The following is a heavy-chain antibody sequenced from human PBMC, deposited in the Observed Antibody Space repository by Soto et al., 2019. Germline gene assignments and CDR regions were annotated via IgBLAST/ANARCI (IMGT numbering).Heavy chain of an antibody. CDR2: ISAYNGNT. CDR1: GYTFTSYG. J-gene: IGHJ5*02. Sequence: ASVKVSCKASGYTFTSYGISWVRQAPGQGLEWMGWISAYNGNTNYAQKLQGRVTMTTDTSTSTAYMELRSLRSDDTAVYYCARDGDIVVVTAGRLNWFDPWGQGTLVTAPQ. D-gene: IGHD2-21*02. CDR3: ARDGDIVVVTAGRLNWFDP. V-gene: IGHV1-18*01.